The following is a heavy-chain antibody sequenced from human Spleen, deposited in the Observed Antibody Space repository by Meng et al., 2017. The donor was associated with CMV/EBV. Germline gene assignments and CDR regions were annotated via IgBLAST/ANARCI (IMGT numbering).Heavy chain of an antibody. V-gene: IGHV1-2*02. D-gene: IGHD1-26*01. Sequence: CKDSGYTFTGYYMHWVRQAPGQGLEWMGWINPNSGGTNYAQKFQGRVTMTRDTSISTAYMELSRLRSDDTAVYYCARVRSNSGSYDYWGQGTLVTVSS. CDR2: INPNSGGT. J-gene: IGHJ4*02. CDR1: GYTFTGYY. CDR3: ARVRSNSGSYDY.